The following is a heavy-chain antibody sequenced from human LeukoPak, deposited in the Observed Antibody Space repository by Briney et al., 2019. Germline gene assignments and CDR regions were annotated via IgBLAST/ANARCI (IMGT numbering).Heavy chain of an antibody. J-gene: IGHJ4*02. CDR3: ARITPRGDGSGSYSFTAEY. Sequence: SETLSLTCTVSGGSISSYYWSWIRQPPGKGLEWIGYIYYSGNTNYNPSLKSRVTISVDTSTNQFSLKLSSVTAADTAVYYCARITPRGDGSGSYSFTAEYWGQGTLVTVSS. CDR2: IYYSGNT. V-gene: IGHV4-59*01. D-gene: IGHD3-10*01. CDR1: GGSISSYY.